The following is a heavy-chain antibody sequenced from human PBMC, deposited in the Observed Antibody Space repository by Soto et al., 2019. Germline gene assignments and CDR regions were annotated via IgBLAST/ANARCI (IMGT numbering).Heavy chain of an antibody. J-gene: IGHJ6*02. V-gene: IGHV1-46*01. CDR1: GYSFTTYN. CDR2: INPSVGST. CDR3: ARAPDIDV. Sequence: ASVKVSCKASGYSFTTYNLHWVRQAPGQGLEWMGIINPSVGSTTYAQNFQDRVTMTRDTSTTTVYMELSSLRSEDTAVYYCARAPDIDVWGQGTTVTVSS.